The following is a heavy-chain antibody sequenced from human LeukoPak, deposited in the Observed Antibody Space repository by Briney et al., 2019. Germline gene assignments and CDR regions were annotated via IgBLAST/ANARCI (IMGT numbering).Heavy chain of an antibody. V-gene: IGHV1-58*01. Sequence: SVTVSSTASGFTFTSSAVQWVRQARGQRLEWIGWIVVGSGNTNYAQKFQERVTITRDMSTSTAYMELSSLRSEDTAVYYCAAEGIMSYCSGGSCEGVFSDYWGQGTLVTVSS. D-gene: IGHD2-15*01. CDR2: IVVGSGNT. CDR1: GFTFTSSA. J-gene: IGHJ4*02. CDR3: AAEGIMSYCSGGSCEGVFSDY.